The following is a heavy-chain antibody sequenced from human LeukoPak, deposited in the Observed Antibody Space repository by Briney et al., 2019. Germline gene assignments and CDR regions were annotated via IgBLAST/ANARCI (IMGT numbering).Heavy chain of an antibody. CDR1: GFTFSSYS. Sequence: GGSLRLSCAASGFTFSSYSMNWVRQAPGKELEWVSSISSSSSYIYYADSVKGRFTISRDNAKNSLYLQMNSLRAEDTAVYYCARVAYGSGSYYPDYYMDVWGKGTTVTVSS. J-gene: IGHJ6*03. CDR2: ISSSSSYI. CDR3: ARVAYGSGSYYPDYYMDV. V-gene: IGHV3-21*01. D-gene: IGHD3-10*01.